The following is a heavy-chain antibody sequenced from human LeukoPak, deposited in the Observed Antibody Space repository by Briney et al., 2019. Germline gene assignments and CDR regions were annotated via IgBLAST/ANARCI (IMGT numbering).Heavy chain of an antibody. J-gene: IGHJ3*02. CDR3: ARGDGVKSLAFDI. Sequence: SETLSLTCTVSGGSISSYYWSWIRQPPGKGLEWIGEINHSGSTNYNPSLKSRVTISVDTSKNQFSLKLSSVTAADTAVYYCARGDGVKSLAFDIWGQGTMVTVSS. V-gene: IGHV4-34*01. D-gene: IGHD5-24*01. CDR2: INHSGST. CDR1: GGSISSYY.